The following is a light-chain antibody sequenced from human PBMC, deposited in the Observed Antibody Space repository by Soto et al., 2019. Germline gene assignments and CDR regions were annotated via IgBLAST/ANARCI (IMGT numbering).Light chain of an antibody. CDR2: GAS. CDR1: QSVSSSY. Sequence: EIVLTQSPGTLSLSPGERATLSCRASQSVSSSYLAWYQQKPGQAPRLLIYGASSRATCIPDKFSGSGSVSDLTLTITILEPEDFAVYYCQQYGSSPRFTFGPGTKVDIK. J-gene: IGKJ3*01. CDR3: QQYGSSPRFT. V-gene: IGKV3-20*01.